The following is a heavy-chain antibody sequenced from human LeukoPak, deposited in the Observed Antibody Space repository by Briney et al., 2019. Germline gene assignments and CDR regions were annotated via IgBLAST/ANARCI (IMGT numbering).Heavy chain of an antibody. V-gene: IGHV3-53*01. CDR3: TRAGEVLPHDGFDI. CDR2: IYIDDTT. Sequence: GGSLRLSCAASGFTISRNYMSWVRQAQGRGLERVSIIYIDDTTYYADSVRGRFTISRDISKNTVYLQMYSLRVEGTAVYFCTRAGEVLPHDGFDIWGRGTMVTVSS. J-gene: IGHJ3*02. CDR1: GFTISRNY. D-gene: IGHD1-26*01.